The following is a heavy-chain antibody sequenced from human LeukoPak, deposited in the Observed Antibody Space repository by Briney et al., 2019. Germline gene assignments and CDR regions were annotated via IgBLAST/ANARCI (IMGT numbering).Heavy chain of an antibody. CDR1: GYTFTNYD. V-gene: IGHV1-18*01. Sequence: ASVKVSCKASGYTFTNYDISWVRQAPGQGLEWMGWISAYNGDTNYARTFQGRITMTTDSSTSTVYMELRSLRSDDTAVYYCARDRDKQINLRPNYFYYWGQGTLVTVSS. D-gene: IGHD3-16*01. CDR2: ISAYNGDT. CDR3: ARDRDKQINLRPNYFYY. J-gene: IGHJ4*02.